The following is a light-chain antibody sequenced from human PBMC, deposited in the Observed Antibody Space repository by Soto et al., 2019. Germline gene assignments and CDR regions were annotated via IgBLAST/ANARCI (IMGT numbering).Light chain of an antibody. CDR3: QQSYSTPLT. CDR2: AAS. CDR1: QSIDTY. Sequence: DIQMTRSPSSLSASVGDRVTIPCRASQSIDTYLNWYQQKPGKAPKLLIYAASSLQSGVPSRFSGSGSGTDFTLTISNLQPEDFATYFCQQSYSTPLTFGGGTKVDIK. J-gene: IGKJ4*01. V-gene: IGKV1-39*01.